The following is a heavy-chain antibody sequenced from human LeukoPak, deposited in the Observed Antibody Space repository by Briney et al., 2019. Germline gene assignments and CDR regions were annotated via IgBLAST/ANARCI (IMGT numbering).Heavy chain of an antibody. CDR2: TISNTGGT. J-gene: IGHJ4*02. V-gene: IGHV1-2*06. D-gene: IGHD3-10*01. CDR1: GYSFNDYA. CDR3: ARGGSGSGYLYYFDY. Sequence: GASVKVSCKASGYSFNDYAIHWVRQAPGQGLEWMGRTISNTGGTRYVQNFQGRVTMTRDTSINTAYMELSGLTSDDTAVYYCARGGSGSGYLYYFDYWGQGALVSVSS.